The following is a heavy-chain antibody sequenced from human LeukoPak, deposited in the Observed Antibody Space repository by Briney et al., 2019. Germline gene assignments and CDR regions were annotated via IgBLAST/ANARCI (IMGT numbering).Heavy chain of an antibody. Sequence: GASVKVSCKASGGTFSSYAISWVRQAPGQGLEWMGGIIPIFGTANYAQKFQGRVTITRNISISTAYMELSSLRSDDTAVYYCATELVGVFETWGQGTTVTVSS. CDR2: IIPIFGTA. J-gene: IGHJ3*02. CDR1: GGTFSSYA. V-gene: IGHV1-69*05. CDR3: ATELVGVFET. D-gene: IGHD1-26*01.